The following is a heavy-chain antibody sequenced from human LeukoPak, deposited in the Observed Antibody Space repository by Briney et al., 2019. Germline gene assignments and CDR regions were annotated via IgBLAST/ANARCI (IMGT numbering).Heavy chain of an antibody. Sequence: GASVKVSCKASGYTFTGYYMHWVRQTPGQGLEWVGWINPNGSGTNYAQKFQGRVTLTRDTSITTAYLEVTRLESDDTAIYFCARENNSGWYRKAAFDYWGQGALVTVTS. J-gene: IGHJ4*02. V-gene: IGHV1-2*02. D-gene: IGHD6-19*01. CDR3: ARENNSGWYRKAAFDY. CDR1: GYTFTGYY. CDR2: INPNGSGT.